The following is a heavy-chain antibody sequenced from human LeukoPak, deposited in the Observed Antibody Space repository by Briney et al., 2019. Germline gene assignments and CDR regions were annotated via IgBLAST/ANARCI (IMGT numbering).Heavy chain of an antibody. Sequence: VSGPTLVKPTQTLTLTCTFSGFSLSTSGVGVGWIRQPPGKALEWLALIYWNDDKRYSPSLKSRLTITKDTSKNQVVLTMTNMDPVDTATYYCAHRRGSYYDFSSGYYTGTGWFDPWGQGTLVTVSS. J-gene: IGHJ5*02. CDR3: AHRRGSYYDFSSGYYTGTGWFDP. CDR2: IYWNDDK. CDR1: GFSLSTSGVG. D-gene: IGHD3-3*01. V-gene: IGHV2-5*01.